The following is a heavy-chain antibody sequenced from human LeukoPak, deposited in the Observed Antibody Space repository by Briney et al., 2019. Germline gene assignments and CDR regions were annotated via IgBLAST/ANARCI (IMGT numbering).Heavy chain of an antibody. Sequence: GGSLRLSCSASGFPFSSYAMHWVRQAPGKGPEYVSAISDSGGSTYYADSVKGRFTISRDSSKNTLYLQMSSLRAEDTAVYFCVRGYSFGPYGMDVWGQGTTVTVSS. D-gene: IGHD2-15*01. CDR2: ISDSGGST. CDR3: VRGYSFGPYGMDV. CDR1: GFPFSSYA. J-gene: IGHJ6*02. V-gene: IGHV3-64D*09.